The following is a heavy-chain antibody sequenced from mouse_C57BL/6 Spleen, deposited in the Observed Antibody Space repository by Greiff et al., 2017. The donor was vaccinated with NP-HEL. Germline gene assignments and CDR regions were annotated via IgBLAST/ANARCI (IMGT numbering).Heavy chain of an antibody. Sequence: QVQLQQSGAELARPGASVKLSCKASGYTFTSYGISWVKQRTGQGLEWIGEIYPRSGNTYYNEKFKGKATLTADKSSSTAYMELGSLTSEDSAVYFCARLDGYYDYYAMDYWGQGTSVTVSS. CDR2: IYPRSGNT. CDR1: GYTFTSYG. CDR3: ARLDGYYDYYAMDY. J-gene: IGHJ4*01. D-gene: IGHD2-3*01. V-gene: IGHV1-81*01.